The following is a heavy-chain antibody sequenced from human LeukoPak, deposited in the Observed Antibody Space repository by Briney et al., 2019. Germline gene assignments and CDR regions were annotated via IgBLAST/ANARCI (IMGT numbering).Heavy chain of an antibody. CDR1: GYTFTSYG. J-gene: IGHJ1*01. Sequence: GASVKVSCKASGYTFTSYGISWVRQAPGQGLEWMGWISAYNGNTNYAQKLQGRVTMTRDTSTSTVYMELSSLRSEDTAVYYCARDRALTYGDYFKTEYSQHWGQGTLVTVSS. CDR3: ARDRALTYGDYFKTEYSQH. D-gene: IGHD4-17*01. CDR2: ISAYNGNT. V-gene: IGHV1-18*01.